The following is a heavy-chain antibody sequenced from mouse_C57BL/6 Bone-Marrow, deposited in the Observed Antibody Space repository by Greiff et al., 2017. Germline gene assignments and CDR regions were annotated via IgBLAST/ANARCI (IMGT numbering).Heavy chain of an antibody. J-gene: IGHJ3*01. CDR3: ARPSTGTWFAY. D-gene: IGHD4-1*02. CDR1: GYTFTSYD. Sequence: VKLMESGPELVKPGASVKLSCKASGYTFTSYDINWVKQRPGQGLEWIGWIYPRDGSTKYNETFKGKATLTVDTSSSTAYMELHSLTSEDYAVYFCARPSTGTWFAYWGQGTLVTVSA. V-gene: IGHV1-85*01. CDR2: IYPRDGST.